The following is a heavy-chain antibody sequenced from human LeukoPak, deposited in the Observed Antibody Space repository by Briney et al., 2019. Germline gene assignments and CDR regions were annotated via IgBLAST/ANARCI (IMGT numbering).Heavy chain of an antibody. CDR3: ASTTNWAAATGYYFDY. J-gene: IGHJ4*02. CDR1: GFSFSTYW. CDR2: INSDGSTT. V-gene: IGHV3-74*03. Sequence: GGSLRFSCAASGFSFSTYWMHWVGQAPGKGLMWVSRINSDGSTTTYADSVKGRFTISRDNAKNTLYLQMNSLRAEDTALYYCASTTNWAAATGYYFDYWGQGTLVTVSS. D-gene: IGHD6-13*01.